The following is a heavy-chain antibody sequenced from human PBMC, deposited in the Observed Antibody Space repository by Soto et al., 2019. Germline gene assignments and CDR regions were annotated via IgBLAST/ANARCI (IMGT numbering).Heavy chain of an antibody. CDR2: VIGSGGGGST. D-gene: IGHD6-6*01. V-gene: IGHV3-23*01. J-gene: IGHJ6*02. CDR1: GFTFSGYA. Sequence: PGGSLRLSCAGSGFTFSGYAMTWVRQAPGKGLEWVSAVIGSGGGGSTFYADSVKGRFTISRDNSKNTLYLQMDSLRAEDTAIYYCAKSEWGSSSSYYYYGMDVWGQGTTVTVSS. CDR3: AKSEWGSSSSYYYYGMDV.